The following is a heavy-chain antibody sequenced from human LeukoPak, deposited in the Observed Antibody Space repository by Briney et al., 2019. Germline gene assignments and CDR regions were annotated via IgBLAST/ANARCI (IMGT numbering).Heavy chain of an antibody. D-gene: IGHD3-22*01. CDR2: ISSNGGST. J-gene: IGHJ3*02. V-gene: IGHV3-64*01. Sequence: PGGSLRLSCAASGFTFSSYAMHWVRQAPGKGLEYVSAISSNGGSTYYANSVKGRFTISRDNSKHTLYLQMGSLRADDMAVYYCARAFFDSSGGDAFDIWGRGTMVTVSS. CDR1: GFTFSSYA. CDR3: ARAFFDSSGGDAFDI.